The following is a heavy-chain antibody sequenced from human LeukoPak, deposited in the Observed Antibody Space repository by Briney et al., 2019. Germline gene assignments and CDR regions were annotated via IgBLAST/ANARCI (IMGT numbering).Heavy chain of an antibody. V-gene: IGHV3-15*01. Sequence: GGSLRLSCAASGFTFSNAWMSWVRQAPGKGLEWVGRIKSKTDGGTTDYAAPVKGRFTISRDDPKNTLYLQMNSLKTEDTAVYYCTASPAPRWELQRTDAFDIWGQGTMVTVSS. CDR1: GFTFSNAW. D-gene: IGHD1-26*01. CDR3: TASPAPRWELQRTDAFDI. CDR2: IKSKTDGGTT. J-gene: IGHJ3*02.